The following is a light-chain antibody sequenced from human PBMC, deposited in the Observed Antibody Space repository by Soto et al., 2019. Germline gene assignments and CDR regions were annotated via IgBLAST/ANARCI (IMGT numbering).Light chain of an antibody. CDR1: QSVSSN. J-gene: IGKJ1*01. CDR3: QQYNNWPPWT. CDR2: GAS. Sequence: EIVMTQSPATLSVSPGERATLSCRASQSVSSNLAWYQQKPGQAPRLLIYGASTRATGIPASFSGSGSGTELTLTISSLQSEDVAVYYCQQYNNWPPWTFGQGTKVEIK. V-gene: IGKV3-15*01.